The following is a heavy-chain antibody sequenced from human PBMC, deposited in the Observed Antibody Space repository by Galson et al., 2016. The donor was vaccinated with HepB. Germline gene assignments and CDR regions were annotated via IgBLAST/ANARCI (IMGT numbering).Heavy chain of an antibody. V-gene: IGHV4-61*01. D-gene: IGHD3-10*01. CDR1: GDSVSNINYF. Sequence: SETLSLTCTVSGDSVSNINYFWSWIRQPPGKGLEWIGYIYYTGATRDNPSLNSRFTISIDTSKNEFSLKVTSVTAADTAVYYCPRDSVGSGSLGKWGQGTLVTVSS. J-gene: IGHJ4*02. CDR2: IYYTGAT. CDR3: PRDSVGSGSLGK.